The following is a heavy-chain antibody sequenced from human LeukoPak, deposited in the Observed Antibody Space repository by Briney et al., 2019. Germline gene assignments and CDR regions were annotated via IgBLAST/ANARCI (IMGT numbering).Heavy chain of an antibody. D-gene: IGHD2-15*01. Sequence: GGSLRLSCAASGFTFSSYDMHWVRQATGKGLEWVSAIGTAGDTYYPGSVKGRFTISRENAKNSLYLQMNSLRAGDTAVYYCARVLIVVVVAAMVLDYCGQGTLVTVSS. CDR2: IGTAGDT. CDR3: ARVLIVVVVAAMVLDY. J-gene: IGHJ4*02. CDR1: GFTFSSYD. V-gene: IGHV3-13*01.